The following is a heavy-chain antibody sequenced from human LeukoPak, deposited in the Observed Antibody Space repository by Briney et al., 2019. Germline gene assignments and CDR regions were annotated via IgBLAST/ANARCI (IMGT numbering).Heavy chain of an antibody. CDR3: ARFTMTRGWFDP. CDR1: GGTFSSYA. D-gene: IGHD3-22*01. V-gene: IGHV1-3*01. CDR2: INAGNGNT. J-gene: IGHJ5*02. Sequence: ASVKVSCKASGGTFSSYAMHWVRQAPGQRLEWMGWINAGNGNTKYSQKFQGRVTITRDTSASKAYMGLSSLRSEDTAIYYCARFTMTRGWFDPWGQGTLVTVSS.